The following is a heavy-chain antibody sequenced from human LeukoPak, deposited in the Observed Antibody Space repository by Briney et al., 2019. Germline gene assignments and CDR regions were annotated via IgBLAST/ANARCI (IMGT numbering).Heavy chain of an antibody. CDR2: INSDGSST. J-gene: IGHJ6*02. V-gene: IGHV3-74*01. CDR3: ARGGHGGLVGSGRGYYYYGMDV. CDR1: GFTFSMYW. Sequence: GGSLRLSCAASGFTFSMYWMHWVRQAPGKGLVWVSRINSDGSSTSYADSVKGRFTISRDNAKNTLYLQMNSLRAEDTAVYYCARGGHGGLVGSGRGYYYYGMDVWGQGTTVTVSS. D-gene: IGHD3-10*01.